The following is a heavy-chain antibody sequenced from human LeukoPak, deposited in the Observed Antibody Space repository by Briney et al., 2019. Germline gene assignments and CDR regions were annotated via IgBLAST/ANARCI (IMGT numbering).Heavy chain of an antibody. CDR3: ASGYEGLNFDY. CDR2: IIPILGIA. Sequence: SVKVSCKASGYTFTSYGISWVRQAPGQGLEWMVRIIPILGIANYAQKFQGRVTITADKSTSTAYMELSSLRSEDTAVYYCASGYEGLNFDYWGQGTLVTVSS. CDR1: GYTFTSYG. V-gene: IGHV1-69*04. J-gene: IGHJ4*02. D-gene: IGHD5-12*01.